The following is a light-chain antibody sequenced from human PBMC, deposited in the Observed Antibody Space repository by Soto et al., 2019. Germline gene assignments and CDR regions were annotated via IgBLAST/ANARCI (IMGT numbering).Light chain of an antibody. Sequence: IVLTQSAGTLSLSPGERSAFSCVASQSVSNNYLAWYQQKPGQAPRLLIYGASNRATGIPDRFSGSGSGTDFTLTISRLEPEDFAVYYCQQYGSSGTFGQGTKVDIK. CDR1: QSVSNNY. CDR2: GAS. CDR3: QQYGSSGT. J-gene: IGKJ1*01. V-gene: IGKV3-20*01.